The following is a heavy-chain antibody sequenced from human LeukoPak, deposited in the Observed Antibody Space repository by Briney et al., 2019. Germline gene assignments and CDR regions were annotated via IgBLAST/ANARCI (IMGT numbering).Heavy chain of an antibody. J-gene: IGHJ4*02. CDR3: GKDIKVYYDSSGSAFDY. D-gene: IGHD3-22*01. CDR2: ISWNSGSI. V-gene: IGHV3-9*01. CDR1: GFTFDDHS. Sequence: PGRSLRLSCAASGFTFDDHSMHWVRQAPGKGLEWASGISWNSGSIGYADSVKGRFTISRDNAKNSLYLQMNSLRAEDTALYYCGKDIKVYYDSSGSAFDYWGQGTLVTVSS.